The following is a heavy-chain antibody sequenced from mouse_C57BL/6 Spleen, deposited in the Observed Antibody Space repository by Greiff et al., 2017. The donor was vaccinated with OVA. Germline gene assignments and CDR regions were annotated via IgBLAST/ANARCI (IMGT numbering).Heavy chain of an antibody. Sequence: VQLQQPGAELVKPGASVKLSCKASGYTFTSYWMHWVKQRPGQGLEWIGMIHPNSGSTNYNEKFKSKATLTVDKSSSTAYMQLSSLTSEDSAVYYCARGGPYGSSYWWYFDVWGTGTTVTVSS. D-gene: IGHD1-1*01. J-gene: IGHJ1*03. CDR2: IHPNSGST. CDR1: GYTFTSYW. V-gene: IGHV1-64*01. CDR3: ARGGPYGSSYWWYFDV.